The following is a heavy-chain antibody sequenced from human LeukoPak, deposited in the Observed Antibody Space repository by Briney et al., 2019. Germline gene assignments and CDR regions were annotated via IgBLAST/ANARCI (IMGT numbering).Heavy chain of an antibody. CDR2: IYHSGST. Sequence: SETLSLTCAVAGYSISSGYYWGWIRQPPGKGLEWIGSIYHSGSTYYNPSLKSRVTISVDTSKNQFSLKLSSVTAADTAVYYCARPLGIQQLVQGCFDPWGQGTLVTVSS. CDR1: GYSISSGYY. J-gene: IGHJ5*02. CDR3: ARPLGIQQLVQGCFDP. D-gene: IGHD6-13*01. V-gene: IGHV4-38-2*01.